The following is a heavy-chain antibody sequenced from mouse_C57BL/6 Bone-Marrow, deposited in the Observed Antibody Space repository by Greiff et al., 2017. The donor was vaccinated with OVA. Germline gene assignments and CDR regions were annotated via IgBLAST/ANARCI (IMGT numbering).Heavy chain of an antibody. D-gene: IGHD2-14*01. CDR2: INPGSGGT. CDR1: GYAFTNYL. Sequence: QVQLQQSGAELVRPGTSVKVSCKASGYAFTNYLIEWVKQRPGQGLEWIGVINPGSGGTNYNEKFKGKATLTADKSSSTAYMQLSSLTSEDSAVYFCARDGVPYYFDYWGQGTTLTVSS. CDR3: ARDGVPYYFDY. V-gene: IGHV1-54*01. J-gene: IGHJ2*01.